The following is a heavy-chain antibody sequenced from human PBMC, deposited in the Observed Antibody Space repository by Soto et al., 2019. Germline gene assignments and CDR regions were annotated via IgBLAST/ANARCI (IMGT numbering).Heavy chain of an antibody. CDR1: GFTVSSKY. CDR2: IYSDGST. CDR3: ATERGPTYYFDY. V-gene: IGHV3-53*01. Sequence: GGSLRLSCAASGFTVSSKYMGWVRQAPGKGLEWVSVIYSDGSTYYADSVKGRFTISRDNSKNTLYLQMNSLRAEDTAVYYCATERGPTYYFDYWGQGTLVTVSS. D-gene: IGHD2-21*01. J-gene: IGHJ4*02.